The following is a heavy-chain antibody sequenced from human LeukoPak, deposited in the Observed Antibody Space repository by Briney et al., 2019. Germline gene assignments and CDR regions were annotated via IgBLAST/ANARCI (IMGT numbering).Heavy chain of an antibody. CDR2: IGGGGDST. Sequence: GGSLRLSCAASGFTFSSSVMGWVRQAPGKGLEWVSAIGGGGDSTYYTDSVTGRFTISRDNSKNTLYLQMNSLRAEDTALYYCAKLPTGYPNWFDPWGQGTLVTVSS. V-gene: IGHV3-23*01. D-gene: IGHD3-9*01. CDR3: AKLPTGYPNWFDP. J-gene: IGHJ5*02. CDR1: GFTFSSSV.